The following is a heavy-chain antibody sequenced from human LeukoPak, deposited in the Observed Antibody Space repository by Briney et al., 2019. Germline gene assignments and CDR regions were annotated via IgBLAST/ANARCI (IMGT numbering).Heavy chain of an antibody. Sequence: GGSLRLSCAASGFTFSSYGMHWVRQAPGKGLEWVAVISYDGANKNHADSVKGRFTISRDNSKNTLYLQMNSRRAEDTAVYYCTRGPGYHDSSYLDYWGQGTLVTVSS. CDR3: TRGPGYHDSSYLDY. CDR2: ISYDGANK. V-gene: IGHV3-30*03. CDR1: GFTFSSYG. J-gene: IGHJ4*02. D-gene: IGHD3-22*01.